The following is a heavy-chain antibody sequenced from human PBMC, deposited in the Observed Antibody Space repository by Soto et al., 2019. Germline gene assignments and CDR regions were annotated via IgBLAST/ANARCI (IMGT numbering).Heavy chain of an antibody. CDR1: GGSISSYY. J-gene: IGHJ3*02. V-gene: IGHV4-59*08. CDR3: ARQAVRYFDWGDAFDI. D-gene: IGHD3-9*01. CDR2: INYRGST. Sequence: QVQLQESGPGLVKPSETLSLTCTVSGGSISSYYWTWIRQPPGKGLEWIGYINYRGSTNYNPSLKSRVTISVDTSKNPFSLKMSSVTAADTAVYYCARQAVRYFDWGDAFDIWGQGTMVTVSS.